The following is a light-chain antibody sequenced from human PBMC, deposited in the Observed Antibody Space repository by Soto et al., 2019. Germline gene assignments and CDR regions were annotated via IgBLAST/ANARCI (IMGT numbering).Light chain of an antibody. CDR1: QSVSSN. CDR3: QQYNSWPPHT. J-gene: IGKJ2*01. CDR2: GAS. Sequence: EIVMTQSPATLSVSPGERATLSCRASQSVSSNLAWYQQKPGQAPRLLIYGASTRATGIPARFSGSGSGTEFTLTISSLQSEDVAVYYCQQYNSWPPHTFGQGTKLEIK. V-gene: IGKV3-15*01.